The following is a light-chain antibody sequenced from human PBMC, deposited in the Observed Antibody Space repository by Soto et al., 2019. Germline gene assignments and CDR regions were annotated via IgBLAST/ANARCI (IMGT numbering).Light chain of an antibody. CDR2: KVS. CDR1: QSLVYSDGNTY. Sequence: DVVMTQSPLSLPVTLGQPASISCRSSQSLVYSDGNTYLNWFQQRPGHSPRRLIYKVSNRDSGVPDRFSGSGSGTDFTLKISRVEAEDVGVYYCMQGTHPFTFGPGNKVDIK. V-gene: IGKV2-30*01. J-gene: IGKJ3*01. CDR3: MQGTHPFT.